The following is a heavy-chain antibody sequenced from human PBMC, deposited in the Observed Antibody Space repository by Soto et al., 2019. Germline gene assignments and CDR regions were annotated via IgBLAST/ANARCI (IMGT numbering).Heavy chain of an antibody. J-gene: IGHJ3*02. CDR1: GFTFSSYA. CDR2: ISGSGGST. CDR3: AKDLLTPRIMITFGGVIVFHAVDI. Sequence: EVQLLESGGGLVQPGGSLRLSCAASGFTFSSYAMSWVRQAPGKGLEWVSAISGSGGSTYYADSVKGRFTISRDNSKNTRYLQMNSLRAEDTAVYYCAKDLLTPRIMITFGGVIVFHAVDIWGQGTMVTVSS. D-gene: IGHD3-16*02. V-gene: IGHV3-23*01.